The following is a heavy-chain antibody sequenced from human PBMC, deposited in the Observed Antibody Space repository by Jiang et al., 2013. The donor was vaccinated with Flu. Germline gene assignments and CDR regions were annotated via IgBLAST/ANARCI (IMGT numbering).Heavy chain of an antibody. Sequence: PGLVKPSETLSLTCTVSGGSISSSSYYWGWIRQPPGKGLEWIGSIYYSGRTYYNPSLKSRVTISLDTSKNQFSLKLSSVTAADTAVYYCVRYGSGSYLRIDYWGQGTLVTVSS. CDR1: GGSISSSSYY. CDR3: VRYGSGSYLRIDY. D-gene: IGHD3-10*01. CDR2: IYYSGRT. V-gene: IGHV4-39*07. J-gene: IGHJ4*02.